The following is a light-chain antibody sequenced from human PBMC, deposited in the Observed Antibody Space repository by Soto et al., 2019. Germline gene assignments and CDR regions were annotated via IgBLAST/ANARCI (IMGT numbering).Light chain of an antibody. CDR1: NSNIGRNT. CDR2: NNN. J-gene: IGLJ2*01. Sequence: QSVLTQPPSASGTPGQRVTISCSGSNSNIGRNTVNWYQQVPGTAPKVLIYNNNQRPSGVPDRFSGSKSGTAASLAISGLRSEDEADYYCAAWDDTLNGPYVVFGGGTKLTVL. CDR3: AAWDDTLNGPYVV. V-gene: IGLV1-44*01.